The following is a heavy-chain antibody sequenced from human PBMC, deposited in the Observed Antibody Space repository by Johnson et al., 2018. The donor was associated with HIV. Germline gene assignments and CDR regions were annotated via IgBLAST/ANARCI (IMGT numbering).Heavy chain of an antibody. CDR3: ARTQVYSSSRDDAFDI. V-gene: IGHV3-66*02. CDR1: GFTVSSNY. Sequence: EVQLVESGGGLVQPGGSLRLSCAASGFTVSSNYMSWVRQAPGKGLEWVSVIYSGGSTYYADSVKGRFTISRDNSKNTLYLQMSGLRIEDTAVYYCARTQVYSSSRDDAFDIWGQGTMVTVSS. J-gene: IGHJ3*02. D-gene: IGHD6-13*01. CDR2: IYSGGST.